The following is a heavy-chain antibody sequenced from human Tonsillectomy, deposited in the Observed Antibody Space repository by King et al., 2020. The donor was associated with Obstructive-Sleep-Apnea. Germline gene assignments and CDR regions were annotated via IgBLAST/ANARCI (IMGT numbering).Heavy chain of an antibody. CDR2: IDPSDSYT. J-gene: IGHJ4*02. Sequence: VQLVQSGAEVKKPGESLRISCKGSGYSFTSYWISWGRQMPGKGLECRGRIDPSDSYTNYSPSFQGHVTISADKSISTAYLQWSSLKASDTAMYYCASRHGSGTNPVDYWGQGTLVTVSS. CDR1: GYSFTSYW. V-gene: IGHV5-10-1*01. D-gene: IGHD3-10*01. CDR3: ASRHGSGTNPVDY.